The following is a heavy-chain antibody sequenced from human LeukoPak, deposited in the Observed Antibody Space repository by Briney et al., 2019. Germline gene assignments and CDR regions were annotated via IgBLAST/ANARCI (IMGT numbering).Heavy chain of an antibody. J-gene: IGHJ6*02. D-gene: IGHD6-13*01. CDR2: IFYSGST. Sequence: SETLSLTCTVYGGSISSGGYYWSWIRQHPGKGLEWIGYIFYSGSTYYNSSLKSRVTISVDTSKNQFSLKLSSVTAADTAVYYCARERVAAAGNYYYYGMDVWGQGTTVTVSS. V-gene: IGHV4-31*03. CDR3: ARERVAAAGNYYYYGMDV. CDR1: GGSISSGGYY.